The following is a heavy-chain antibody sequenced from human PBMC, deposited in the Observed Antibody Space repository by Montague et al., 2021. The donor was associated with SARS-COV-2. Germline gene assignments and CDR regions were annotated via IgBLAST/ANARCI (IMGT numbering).Heavy chain of an antibody. J-gene: IGHJ4*02. CDR1: GDSMTGDSMSRYY. Sequence: SETLSLTCTVSGDSMTGDSMSRYYWSWIRQTPGKGLEWIGYISNSGFTNDNPSLKTRVTTSVDTSNNQFSLKLNSVTAADTAVYYCARVRKDDYGDNYFYYWGQGTLVTLSS. CDR2: ISNSGFT. D-gene: IGHD4-17*01. CDR3: ARVRKDDYGDNYFYY. V-gene: IGHV4-61*01.